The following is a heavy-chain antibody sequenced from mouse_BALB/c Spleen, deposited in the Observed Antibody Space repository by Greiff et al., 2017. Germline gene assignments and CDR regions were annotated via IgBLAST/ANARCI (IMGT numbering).Heavy chain of an antibody. D-gene: IGHD2-4*01. J-gene: IGHJ4*01. CDR1: GYTFTDYE. CDR3: LITIYAMDY. CDR2: IDPETGGT. V-gene: IGHV1-15*01. Sequence: VQLQQSGAELAKPGASVKMSCKASGYTFTDYEMHWVKQTPVHGLEWIGAIDPETGGTAYNQKFKGKATLTADKSSSTAYMELRSLTSEDSAVYYCLITIYAMDYWGQGTSVTVSS.